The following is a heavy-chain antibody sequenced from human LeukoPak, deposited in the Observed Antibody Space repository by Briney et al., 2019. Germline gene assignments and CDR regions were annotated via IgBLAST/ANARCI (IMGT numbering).Heavy chain of an antibody. Sequence: GGSLRLSCAASGFTFSSYSMNWVRQAPGKGLEWVSYISSSSSTIYYADSVKGRFTISGDNAKNSLYLQMNSLRAEDTAVYYCARATGDKSFDYWGQGTLVTVSS. D-gene: IGHD7-27*01. J-gene: IGHJ4*02. CDR3: ARATGDKSFDY. CDR1: GFTFSSYS. V-gene: IGHV3-48*01. CDR2: ISSSSSTI.